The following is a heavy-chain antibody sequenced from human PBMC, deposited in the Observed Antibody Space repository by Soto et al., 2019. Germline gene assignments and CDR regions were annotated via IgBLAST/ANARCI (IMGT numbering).Heavy chain of an antibody. Sequence: QVQLVQSGAEVKKPGSSVKVSCKASGGTFSSYVINWVRQAPGEGLEWMGGIIPIFGTTNYAQKFQGRATITADESTCTAYMDLSGLRSEDTAVYYCARGGVVVDFRVKYDYGMDAWCQGTTVTVS. V-gene: IGHV1-69*12. D-gene: IGHD2-15*01. CDR3: ARGGVVVDFRVKYDYGMDA. CDR1: GGTFSSYV. CDR2: IIPIFGTT. J-gene: IGHJ6*02.